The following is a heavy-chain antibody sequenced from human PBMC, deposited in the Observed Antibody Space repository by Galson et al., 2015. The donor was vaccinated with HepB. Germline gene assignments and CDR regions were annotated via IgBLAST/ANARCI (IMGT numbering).Heavy chain of an antibody. J-gene: IGHJ3*02. Sequence: SLRLSCAASGFTFSSYAISWVRQAPGKGLEWVSGISGSGGSTYYADSVKGRFIISRDNSKKTVYLQMDSLRDEDTAVYYCAKWASPNYQNEAFDIWGQGTMVIVS. CDR1: GFTFSSYA. V-gene: IGHV3-23*01. CDR3: AKWASPNYQNEAFDI. D-gene: IGHD1-7*01. CDR2: ISGSGGST.